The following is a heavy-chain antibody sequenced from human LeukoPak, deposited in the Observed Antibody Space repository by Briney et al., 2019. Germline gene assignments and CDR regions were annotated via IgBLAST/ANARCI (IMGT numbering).Heavy chain of an antibody. Sequence: GGSLRLSCAASGFTFINYAMSWVRQAPGKGLEWVSAISGSGGSTYYADSVKGRFTISRDNSKNTLYLQMNSLRAEDTAVYYCARPTAMAAYYFDYWGQGTLVTVSS. CDR3: ARPTAMAAYYFDY. D-gene: IGHD5-18*01. CDR2: ISGSGGST. J-gene: IGHJ4*02. V-gene: IGHV3-23*01. CDR1: GFTFINYA.